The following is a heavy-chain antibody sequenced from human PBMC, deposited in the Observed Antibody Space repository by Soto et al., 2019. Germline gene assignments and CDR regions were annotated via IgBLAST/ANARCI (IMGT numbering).Heavy chain of an antibody. D-gene: IGHD6-19*01. CDR3: ARRVLHSSGWYFDY. Sequence: VGSLRLSCAASGFTVSSNYMSWVRQAPGKGLEWVSVIYSGGSTYYADSVKGRFTISRDNSKNTLYLQMNSLRAEDTAVYYCARRVLHSSGWYFDYWGQGTLVTVSS. J-gene: IGHJ4*02. CDR1: GFTVSSNY. CDR2: IYSGGST. V-gene: IGHV3-53*01.